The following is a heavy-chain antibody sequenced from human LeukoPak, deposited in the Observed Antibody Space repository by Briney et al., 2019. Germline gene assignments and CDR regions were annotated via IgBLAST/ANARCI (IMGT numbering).Heavy chain of an antibody. V-gene: IGHV4-61*02. Sequence: SETPSLTCTVSGDSISSGDYYWSWIRQPAGKGLEWIGRISSSGSTNYNPSLKSRVTISVDTSKNQFSLKLSSVTAADTAVYFCARGPYSYDSSGAFDIWGQGTMVTVSS. CDR1: GDSISSGDYY. CDR3: ARGPYSYDSSGAFDI. J-gene: IGHJ3*02. CDR2: ISSSGST. D-gene: IGHD3-22*01.